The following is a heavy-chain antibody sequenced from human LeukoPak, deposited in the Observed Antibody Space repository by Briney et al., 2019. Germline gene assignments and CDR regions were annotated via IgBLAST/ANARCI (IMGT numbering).Heavy chain of an antibody. CDR3: ARGSTGGSYYWDNWFDP. Sequence: ASVKVSCKVSGYTLTELSMHWVRQAPGKGLEWMGGFDPEDGETIYAQKFQGRVTMTEDTSTDTAYMELRSLRSDDTAVYYCARGSTGGSYYWDNWFDPWGQGTLVTVSS. D-gene: IGHD1-26*01. CDR1: GYTLTELS. J-gene: IGHJ5*02. V-gene: IGHV1-24*01. CDR2: FDPEDGET.